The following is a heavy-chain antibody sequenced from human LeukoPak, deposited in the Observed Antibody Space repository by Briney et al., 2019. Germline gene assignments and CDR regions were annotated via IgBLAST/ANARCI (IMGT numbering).Heavy chain of an antibody. J-gene: IGHJ4*02. CDR1: GGSFSGYY. CDR3: ASRRGS. CDR2: INHSGST. V-gene: IGHV4-34*01. D-gene: IGHD3-16*01. Sequence: PSETLSLTCAVYGGSFSGYYWSWIRQPPGKGLDWIGEINHSGSTNYNPSLKSPVTISVDTSKNQFSLKLSSVTAADTAVYYCASRRGSWGQGTLVTASS.